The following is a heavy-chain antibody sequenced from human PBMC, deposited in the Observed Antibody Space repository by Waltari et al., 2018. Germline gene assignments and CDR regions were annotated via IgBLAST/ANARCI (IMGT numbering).Heavy chain of an antibody. V-gene: IGHV2-5*01. D-gene: IGHD4-17*01. CDR3: AHMPLRGLDY. CDR1: GFSLSTSAAD. J-gene: IGHJ4*02. CDR2: IYWNDDK. Sequence: QITLKESGPTRVKPKQTRTLTCTSSGFSLSTSAADVGWIRQPPGKALEWLALIYWNDDKRYSPSLKSRLTITKDTSKNQVVLTMTNMDPVDTATYYCAHMPLRGLDYWGQGTLVTVSS.